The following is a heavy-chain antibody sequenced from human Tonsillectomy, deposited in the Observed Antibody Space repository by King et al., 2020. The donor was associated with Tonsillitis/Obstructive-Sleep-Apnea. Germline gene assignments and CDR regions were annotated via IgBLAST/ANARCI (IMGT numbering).Heavy chain of an antibody. D-gene: IGHD3-9*01. CDR3: ARRYFDGHYYYYMDV. J-gene: IGHJ6*03. Sequence: VQLVESGAEVKKPGESLSISCKGSGYSFTSYWIDWVRQMPGKGLEWMGTIDPSDSYTNYSPSFQGHVTISADKSISTAYLQWSSLKASDTAMYYCARRYFDGHYYYYMDVWGKGTTLTVSS. CDR2: IDPSDSYT. V-gene: IGHV5-10-1*01. CDR1: GYSFTSYW.